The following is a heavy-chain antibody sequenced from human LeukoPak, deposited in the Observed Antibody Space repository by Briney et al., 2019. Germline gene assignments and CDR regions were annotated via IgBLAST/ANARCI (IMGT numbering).Heavy chain of an antibody. CDR3: ARLHSYAYHY. CDR2: IYPGDSDT. Sequence: GESLKISCKGSGYSFTSNWIGWVRQMPGKGLEWMGIIYPGDSDTRYSPSLQGQVTISADKSISTAYLLWSSLKASDTAMYYCARLHSYAYHYWGQGTLVTVSS. V-gene: IGHV5-51*01. D-gene: IGHD3-16*01. J-gene: IGHJ4*02. CDR1: GYSFTSNW.